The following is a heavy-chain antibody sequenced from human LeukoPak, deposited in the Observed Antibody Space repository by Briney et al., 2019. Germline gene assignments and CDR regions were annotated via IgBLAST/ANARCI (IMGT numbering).Heavy chain of an antibody. CDR2: IYYSGST. Sequence: SETLSLTCTVSGGSISSSSYYWGWIRQPPGKGLERIGSIYYSGSTFYSPSLTSRVTISVDTSKNQFSLKLSSVTAADTAVYYCARSFGVVIGRSCYYYMDVWGKGTTVTVSS. D-gene: IGHD3-3*01. V-gene: IGHV4-39*01. J-gene: IGHJ6*03. CDR3: ARSFGVVIGRSCYYYMDV. CDR1: GGSISSSSYY.